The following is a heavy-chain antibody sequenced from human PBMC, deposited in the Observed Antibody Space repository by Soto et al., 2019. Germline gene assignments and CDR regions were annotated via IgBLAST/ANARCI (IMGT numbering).Heavy chain of an antibody. D-gene: IGHD3-22*01. CDR3: ARETMIVVVITTRGFDY. V-gene: IGHV3-30-3*01. CDR2: ISYDGSNK. J-gene: IGHJ4*02. CDR1: GFTFSSYA. Sequence: QTGGSLRLSCAASGFTFSSYAMHWVRQAPGKGLEWVAVISYDGSNKYYADSVKGRFTISRDNSKNTLYLQMNSLRAEDTAVYYCARETMIVVVITTRGFDYWGQGTLVTVSS.